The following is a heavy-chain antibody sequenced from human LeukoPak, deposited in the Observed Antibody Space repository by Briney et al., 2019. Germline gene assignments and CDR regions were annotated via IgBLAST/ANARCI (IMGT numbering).Heavy chain of an antibody. Sequence: GGSLRLSCAASGFTVSSNYMSWVRQAPGKGLEWVSVIYSGGSTYYADSVKGRFTTSRDNSKNTLYLQMNSLRAEDTAVYYCARGFVLGYCGSTSCPDYWGQGTLVTVSS. CDR1: GFTVSSNY. CDR2: IYSGGST. V-gene: IGHV3-66*02. D-gene: IGHD2-2*01. CDR3: ARGFVLGYCGSTSCPDY. J-gene: IGHJ4*02.